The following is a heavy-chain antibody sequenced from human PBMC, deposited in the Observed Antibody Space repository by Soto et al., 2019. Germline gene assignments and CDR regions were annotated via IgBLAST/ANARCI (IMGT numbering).Heavy chain of an antibody. J-gene: IGHJ4*02. CDR2: ISSSSSYT. Sequence: PGGSLRLSCAASGFTFSDYYMSWIRQAPGKGLEWVSYISSSSSYTNYADSVKGRFTISRDNAKNSLYLQMNSLRAEDTAVYYCAREGDSSGYRHGGYNYYFDYWGQGTLVTVSS. D-gene: IGHD3-22*01. CDR3: AREGDSSGYRHGGYNYYFDY. V-gene: IGHV3-11*05. CDR1: GFTFSDYY.